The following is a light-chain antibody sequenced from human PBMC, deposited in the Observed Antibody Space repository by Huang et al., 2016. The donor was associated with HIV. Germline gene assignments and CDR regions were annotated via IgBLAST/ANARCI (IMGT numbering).Light chain of an antibody. CDR2: GAA. CDR3: EQYNSWPPLFT. J-gene: IGKJ3*01. CDR1: QSVSTN. V-gene: IGKV3-15*01. Sequence: EVLLTQSPATLSVSPGERATLSCRASQSVSTNLDGYQQKPGQAPRLLSYGAATRATGVRARFSGSGSGTELTLTISSLQSEDSAVYYCEQYNSWPPLFTFGPGTKVDIK.